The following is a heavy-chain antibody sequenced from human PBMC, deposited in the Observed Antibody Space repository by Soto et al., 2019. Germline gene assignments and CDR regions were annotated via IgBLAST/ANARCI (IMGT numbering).Heavy chain of an antibody. CDR2: IIPIFGTA. CDR1: GVTFSSYA. J-gene: IGHJ5*02. Sequence: SVKVSCKASGVTFSSYAISWVRQAPGQGLEWMGGIIPIFGTANYAQKFQGRVTITADESTSTAYMELSSLRSEDTAVYYCARLIRSDYYDSSGPVGKNWFDPWGQGTLVTVSS. CDR3: ARLIRSDYYDSSGPVGKNWFDP. D-gene: IGHD3-22*01. V-gene: IGHV1-69*13.